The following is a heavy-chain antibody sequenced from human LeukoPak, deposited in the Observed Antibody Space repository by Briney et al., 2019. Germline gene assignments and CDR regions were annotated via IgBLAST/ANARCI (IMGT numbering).Heavy chain of an antibody. J-gene: IGHJ4*02. V-gene: IGHV3-13*05. Sequence: GGSLRLSCAASGFTFSSYDMHWVRQATGKGLEWVSAIGTAGDPYYPGSVKGRFTISRENAKNSLYLQMNSLRAGDTAVYYCARGGGSGSYYNPLHFDYWGQGTLATVSS. CDR2: IGTAGDP. CDR3: ARGGGSGSYYNPLHFDY. CDR1: GFTFSSYD. D-gene: IGHD3-10*01.